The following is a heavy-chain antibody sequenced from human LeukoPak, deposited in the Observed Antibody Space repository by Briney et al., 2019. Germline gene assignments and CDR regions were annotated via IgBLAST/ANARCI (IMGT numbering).Heavy chain of an antibody. CDR3: ARVDYGGNSDWFDP. J-gene: IGHJ5*02. Sequence: GASVKVSCKASGYTFTGYYMHWVRQAPGQGREWMGWINPNSGGTNYAQKFQGRFTMTRDTSISTAYMELSRLRSDDTAVYYCARVDYGGNSDWFDPWGQGTLVTVSS. V-gene: IGHV1-2*02. D-gene: IGHD4-23*01. CDR2: INPNSGGT. CDR1: GYTFTGYY.